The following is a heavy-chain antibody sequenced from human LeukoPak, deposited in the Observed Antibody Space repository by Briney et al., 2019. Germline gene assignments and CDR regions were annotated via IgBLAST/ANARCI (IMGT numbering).Heavy chain of an antibody. CDR2: VYYSGAT. CDR1: GGSISSTTSY. J-gene: IGHJ5*02. D-gene: IGHD3-16*01. V-gene: IGHV4-39*01. CDR3: ARHWWSDSGENWFAP. Sequence: SETLSLTCTVSGGSISSTTSYWGWIRQSPGKGLEWIGSVYYSGATYYNPSLKRRVTISVDKSENHVSLKLSSVTAADSAVYYCARHWWSDSGENWFAPWGQGTLVTVSS.